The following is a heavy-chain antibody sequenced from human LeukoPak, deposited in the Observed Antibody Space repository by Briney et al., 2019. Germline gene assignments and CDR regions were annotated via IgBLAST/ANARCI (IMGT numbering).Heavy chain of an antibody. Sequence: SETLSLTCTVSGYSISSGYYWGWIRQPPGKGLEWIGRIYHSGSTYYNPSLKSRVTISVDTSKNQFSLKLSSVTAADTAVYYCARLSHARGSGSYSRISYFDYWGQGTLVTVSS. D-gene: IGHD3-10*01. J-gene: IGHJ4*02. V-gene: IGHV4-38-2*02. CDR2: IYHSGST. CDR1: GYSISSGYY. CDR3: ARLSHARGSGSYSRISYFDY.